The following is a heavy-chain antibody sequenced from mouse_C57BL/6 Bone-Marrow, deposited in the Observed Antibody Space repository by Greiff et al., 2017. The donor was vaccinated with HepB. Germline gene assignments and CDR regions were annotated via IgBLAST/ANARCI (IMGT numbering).Heavy chain of an antibody. J-gene: IGHJ1*03. CDR1: GYAFSSSW. Sequence: VQLQQSGPELVKPGASVKISCKASGYAFSSSWMNWVKQRPGKGLEWIGRIYPGDGDTNYNGKFKGKATLTADKSSSTAYMQLSGLTSEDSAVYFCARWIRYFDVWGTGTTVTVSS. CDR3: ARWIRYFDV. V-gene: IGHV1-82*01. CDR2: IYPGDGDT.